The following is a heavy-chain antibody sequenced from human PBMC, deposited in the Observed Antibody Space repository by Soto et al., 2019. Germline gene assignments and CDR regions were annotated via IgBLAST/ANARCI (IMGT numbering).Heavy chain of an antibody. Sequence: SETLSLTCTVSGGSVRRGSYQWSWIRQSPGKGLDWIGYVNVSGSTNYNPSLKSRVTISLDTSKNQFSLNLTSVTAADTALYFCARLQFDDFWSGYSRPSYGMDVWGQGTTVTVSS. CDR1: GGSVRRGSYQ. D-gene: IGHD3-3*01. V-gene: IGHV4-61*01. J-gene: IGHJ6*02. CDR2: VNVSGST. CDR3: ARLQFDDFWSGYSRPSYGMDV.